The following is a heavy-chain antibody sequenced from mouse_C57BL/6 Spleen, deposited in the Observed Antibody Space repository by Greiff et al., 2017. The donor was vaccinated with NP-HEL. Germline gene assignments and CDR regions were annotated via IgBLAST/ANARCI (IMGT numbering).Heavy chain of an antibody. CDR3: TREDSNYGDFDY. V-gene: IGHV1-15*01. CDR2: IDPETGGT. J-gene: IGHJ2*01. CDR1: GYTFTDYE. Sequence: VKLVESGAELVRPGASVTLSCKASGYTFTDYEMHWVKQTPVHGLEWIGAIDPETGGTAYNQKFKGKAILTADKSSSTAYMELRSLTSEDSAVYYCTREDSNYGDFDYWGQGTTLTVSS. D-gene: IGHD2-5*01.